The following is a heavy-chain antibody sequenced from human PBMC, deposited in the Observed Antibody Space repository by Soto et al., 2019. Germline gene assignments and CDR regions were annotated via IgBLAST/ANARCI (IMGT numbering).Heavy chain of an antibody. Sequence: PGGSLRLACAASGVTFGSYGMHWVRQAPGKGLEWVAVISYDGTNKYYADSVKGRFTISRDNSKNTLYLQMNSLRVEDTAVYYCAKDLRTYYDSTGYFDYWGQGT. J-gene: IGHJ4*02. CDR3: AKDLRTYYDSTGYFDY. V-gene: IGHV3-30*18. CDR2: ISYDGTNK. CDR1: GVTFGSYG. D-gene: IGHD3-22*01.